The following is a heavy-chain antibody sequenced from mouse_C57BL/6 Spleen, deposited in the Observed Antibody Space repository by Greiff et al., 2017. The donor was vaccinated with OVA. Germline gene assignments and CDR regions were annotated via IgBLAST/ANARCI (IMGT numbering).Heavy chain of an antibody. CDR1: GYTFTSYW. CDR2: TDPSDSET. CDR3: SRGYDISYGTY. J-gene: IGHJ3*01. Sequence: QVQLQQPGAELVRPGSSVKLSCKASGYTFTSYWMHWVKQRPIQVLEWIGNTDPSDSETHYNQKFKDKATLTVEKSSSTAYMQLSRRTSENSAVYYCSRGYDISYGTYWGQGTLVTVSA. V-gene: IGHV1-52*01. D-gene: IGHD1-1*01.